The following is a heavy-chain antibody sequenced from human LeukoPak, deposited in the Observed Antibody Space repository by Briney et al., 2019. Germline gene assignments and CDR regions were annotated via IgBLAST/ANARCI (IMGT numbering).Heavy chain of an antibody. CDR2: IWYDGSNK. D-gene: IGHD6-19*01. CDR1: GFTFRNYG. V-gene: IGHV3-33*01. Sequence: GRSLRPSCAASGFTFRNYGMHWVRQAPGKGLEWVALIWYDGSNKYYADSVKGRFTISRDNSKNMLYLQMNSLRTEDTAVYYCATLRSDSSGWYYFDYWGQGTLVTVSS. CDR3: ATLRSDSSGWYYFDY. J-gene: IGHJ4*02.